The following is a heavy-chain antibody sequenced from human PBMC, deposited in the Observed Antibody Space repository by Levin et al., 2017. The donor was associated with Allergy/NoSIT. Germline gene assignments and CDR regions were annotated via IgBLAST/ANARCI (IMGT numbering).Heavy chain of an antibody. CDR2: INAGNGNT. Sequence: ASVKVSCKASGYTFTSYAMHWVRQAPGQRLEWMGWINAGNGNTKYSQKFQGRVTITRDTSASTAYMELSSLRSEDTAVYYCARDSSDFWSGRYGMDVWGQGTTVTVSS. J-gene: IGHJ6*02. CDR1: GYTFTSYA. CDR3: ARDSSDFWSGRYGMDV. D-gene: IGHD3-3*01. V-gene: IGHV1-3*01.